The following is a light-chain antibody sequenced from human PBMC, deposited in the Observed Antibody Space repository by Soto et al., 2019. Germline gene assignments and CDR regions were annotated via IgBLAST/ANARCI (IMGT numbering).Light chain of an antibody. V-gene: IGKV1-39*01. CDR2: AAS. CDR1: QSISSY. Sequence: DIQMTQSPSSLSASVGDRVTITCRASQSISSYLNWYQQKPGKAPKLLIYAASSLQSGVPSSFSGSGYGTDFTLTISSLQPEDFATYYCQQSYSTPYTFGQGTKLEIK. J-gene: IGKJ2*01. CDR3: QQSYSTPYT.